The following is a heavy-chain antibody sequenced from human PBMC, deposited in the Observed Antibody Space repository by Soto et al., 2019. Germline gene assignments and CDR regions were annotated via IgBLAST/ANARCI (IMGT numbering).Heavy chain of an antibody. D-gene: IGHD6-6*01. CDR2: ISSSSSYI. CDR3: ARDRRTENSSGYYYYYGMDV. V-gene: IGHV3-21*01. CDR1: GFTFSSYS. Sequence: EVQLVESGGGLVKPGGSLRLSCAASGFTFSSYSMNWVRQAPGKGLEWVSSISSSSSYIYYADSVKGRFTISRDNAKNSLYLQMNSLRAEDTAVYYCARDRRTENSSGYYYYYGMDVWGQGTTVTVSS. J-gene: IGHJ6*02.